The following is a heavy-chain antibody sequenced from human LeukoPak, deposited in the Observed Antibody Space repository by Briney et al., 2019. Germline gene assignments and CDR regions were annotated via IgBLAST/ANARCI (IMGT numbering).Heavy chain of an antibody. V-gene: IGHV4-59*01. CDR1: GGSISSYY. CDR2: IYYSGST. Sequence: SETLSLTCTVSGGSISSYYWSRIRQPPGKGLEWIGYIYYSGSTNYNPSLKSRVTISVDTSKNQFSLKLSSVTAADTAVYYCARDLGAAAGTVSFDYWGQGTLVTVSS. J-gene: IGHJ4*02. D-gene: IGHD6-13*01. CDR3: ARDLGAAAGTVSFDY.